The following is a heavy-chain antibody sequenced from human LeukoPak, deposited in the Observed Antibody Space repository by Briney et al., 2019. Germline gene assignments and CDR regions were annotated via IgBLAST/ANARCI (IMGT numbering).Heavy chain of an antibody. J-gene: IGHJ5*01. V-gene: IGHV3-23*01. CDR2: IGANAART. CDR3: AKDPLGGGSSLINWFDS. CDR1: GFDFSSYA. Sequence: GGSLRLSFVASGFDFSSYAMTWVRQAPGKGLEWVSTIGANAARTYYAESVKGRFTTSRENSKNTLSLQMNSLRAEDTALYYCAKDPLGGGSSLINWFDSWGQGIWVTVSS. D-gene: IGHD1-26*01.